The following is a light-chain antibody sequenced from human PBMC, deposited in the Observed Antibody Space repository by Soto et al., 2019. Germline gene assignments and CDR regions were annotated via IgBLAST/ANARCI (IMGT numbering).Light chain of an antibody. Sequence: DIQMTQSPSSLSASVGDRVTITCQASQDISNYLNWYQQRPGKAPKLLIYDASNLETGVPSRFSGSGSGTDLTFTISSLQPEDIATYYGQQYDNLPWTFGQGTKVEIK. CDR3: QQYDNLPWT. CDR2: DAS. CDR1: QDISNY. V-gene: IGKV1-33*01. J-gene: IGKJ1*01.